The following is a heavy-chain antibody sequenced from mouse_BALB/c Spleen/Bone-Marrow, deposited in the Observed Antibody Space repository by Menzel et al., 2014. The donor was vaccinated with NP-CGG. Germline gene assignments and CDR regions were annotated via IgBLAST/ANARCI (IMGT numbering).Heavy chain of an antibody. D-gene: IGHD2-10*02. Sequence: DVKLQESGGGLVQPGGSLKVSCAASGFDFSRDWMSWVRRAPGKGLEWIGEINPDSSTINYTPSLKDKFIISRDNAKNTLYLQMSKVRSEDTALHYCARQYGNYWFAYWGQGTLVTVSA. CDR2: INPDSSTI. V-gene: IGHV4-1*02. CDR1: GFDFSRDW. J-gene: IGHJ3*01. CDR3: ARQYGNYWFAY.